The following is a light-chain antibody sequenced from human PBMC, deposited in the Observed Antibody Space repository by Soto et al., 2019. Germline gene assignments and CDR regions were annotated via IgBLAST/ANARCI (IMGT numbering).Light chain of an antibody. CDR3: CSYASSTTVV. CDR1: SSDVGTYNL. J-gene: IGLJ3*02. V-gene: IGLV2-23*01. CDR2: EGS. Sequence: QSALTQPASVSGSPGQSITISCTGTSSDVGTYNLVSWYQQHPGKAPKLMIYEGSKRPSGVSNRFSGSKSGNTASLTISGLRVEDEVDYYCCSYASSTTVVFGGGTKLTVL.